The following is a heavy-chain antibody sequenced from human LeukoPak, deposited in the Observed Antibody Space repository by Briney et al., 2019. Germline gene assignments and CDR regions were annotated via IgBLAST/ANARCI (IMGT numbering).Heavy chain of an antibody. D-gene: IGHD3-22*01. CDR3: AKLRDFFDSSGQFDY. J-gene: IGHJ4*02. CDR2: TSSSGDGT. CDR1: GFTFSSYA. Sequence: GGSLRLSCAASGFTFSSYAMSWVRQAPGKGLEWVSATSSSGDGTFYADSVKGRFTISRDNSKNTLYLQMNSLRAEDTAIYYCAKLRDFFDSSGQFDYWGQGTLVTVSS. V-gene: IGHV3-23*01.